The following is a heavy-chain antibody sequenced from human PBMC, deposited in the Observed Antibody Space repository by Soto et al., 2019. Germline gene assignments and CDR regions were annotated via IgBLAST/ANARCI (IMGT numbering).Heavy chain of an antibody. CDR2: ISGSGGST. J-gene: IGHJ4*02. D-gene: IGHD2-2*01. CDR1: GFTFSSYA. CDR3: AKDSQYQLLMDY. V-gene: IGHV3-23*01. Sequence: SLRLSCAASGFTFSSYAMSWVRQAPGKGLEWVSAISGSGGSTYYADSVKGRFTISRDNSKNTLYLQMNSLRAEDTAIYYCAKDSQYQLLMDYWGQGTLVTVSS.